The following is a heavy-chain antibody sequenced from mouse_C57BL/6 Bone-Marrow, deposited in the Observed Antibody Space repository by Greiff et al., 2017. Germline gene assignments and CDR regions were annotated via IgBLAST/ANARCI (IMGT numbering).Heavy chain of an antibody. Sequence: EVKLQQSGAELVRPGASVKLSCTASGFNIKDDYMHWVKQRPEQGLEWIGWIDPENGDTEYASKFQGKATITADTSSNTAYLQLSSLTSEDTAVYYCLYSNFFAYWGQGTLVTVSA. CDR2: IDPENGDT. CDR1: GFNIKDDY. J-gene: IGHJ3*01. D-gene: IGHD2-5*01. V-gene: IGHV14-4*01. CDR3: LYSNFFAY.